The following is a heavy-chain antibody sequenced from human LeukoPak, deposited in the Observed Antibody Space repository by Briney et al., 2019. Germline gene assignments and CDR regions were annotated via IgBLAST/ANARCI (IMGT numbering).Heavy chain of an antibody. J-gene: IGHJ4*02. CDR2: IYTSGST. CDR3: ARLRTSCCIDY. V-gene: IGHV4-4*07. CDR1: GGSISSYY. D-gene: IGHD2-2*01. Sequence: SKTLSLTCTVSGGSISSYYWSWIRQPAGKGLEWIGRIYTSGSTNYNPSLKSRVTISVDTSKNQFSLKLSSVTAADTAVYYCARLRTSCCIDYWGQGTLVTVSS.